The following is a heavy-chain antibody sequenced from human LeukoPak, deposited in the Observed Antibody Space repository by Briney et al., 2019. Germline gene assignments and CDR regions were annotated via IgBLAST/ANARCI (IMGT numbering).Heavy chain of an antibody. CDR1: GGSFSGYY. CDR2: INHSGST. J-gene: IGHJ4*02. V-gene: IGHV4-34*01. CDR3: ARRVALAPSGSYYYY. D-gene: IGHD1-26*01. Sequence: SETLSLTCAVYGGSFSGYYWSWIRQPPGKGLEWIGEINHSGSTNYNPSLKSRVTISVDTSKNQFSLKLSSVTAADTAVYYCARRVALAPSGSYYYYWGQGTLVTVSS.